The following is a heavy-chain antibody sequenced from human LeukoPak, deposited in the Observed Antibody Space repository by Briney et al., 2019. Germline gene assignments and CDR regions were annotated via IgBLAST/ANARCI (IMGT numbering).Heavy chain of an antibody. Sequence: PGRSLRLSCAASGFTFSSYGMHWVRQAPGKGLEWVAVIWYGGSNKYYADSVKGRFTISRDNSKNTLYLQMNSLRAEDTAVYYCARGTVTAPFDYWGQGTLVTVSS. V-gene: IGHV3-33*01. CDR1: GFTFSSYG. J-gene: IGHJ4*02. CDR2: IWYGGSNK. D-gene: IGHD4-17*01. CDR3: ARGTVTAPFDY.